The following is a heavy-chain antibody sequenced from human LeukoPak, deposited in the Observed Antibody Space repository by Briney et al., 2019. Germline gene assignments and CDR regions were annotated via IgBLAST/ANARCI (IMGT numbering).Heavy chain of an antibody. J-gene: IGHJ5*02. D-gene: IGHD2-2*01. CDR3: AKDREVVPASNWSDP. CDR2: IRYDGSNK. CDR1: GFTFSSYG. V-gene: IGHV3-30*02. Sequence: GGSLRLSCAASGFTFSSYGMHWVRQAPGKGLEWVAFIRYDGSNKYYADPVKGRFTISRDNSKDTLYLQMNSLRAEDTAVYYCAKDREVVPASNWSDPWGQGTLVTVSS.